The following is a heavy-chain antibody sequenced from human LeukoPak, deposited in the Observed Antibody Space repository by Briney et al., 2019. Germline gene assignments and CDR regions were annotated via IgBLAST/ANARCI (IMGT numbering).Heavy chain of an antibody. V-gene: IGHV3-30*18. CDR3: AKSEALAMYSSGWYPLDY. Sequence: GGSLRLSCAASGFTFSSYGMHWVRQAPGKGLEWVAVISYDGSNKYYADSVKGRFTIYRDNSKNTLYLQMNSLRAEDTAVYYCAKSEALAMYSSGWYPLDYWGQGTLVTVSS. CDR2: ISYDGSNK. CDR1: GFTFSSYG. D-gene: IGHD6-19*01. J-gene: IGHJ4*02.